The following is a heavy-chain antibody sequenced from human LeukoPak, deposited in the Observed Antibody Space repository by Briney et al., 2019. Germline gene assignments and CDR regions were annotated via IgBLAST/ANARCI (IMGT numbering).Heavy chain of an antibody. D-gene: IGHD6-19*01. CDR1: GFTFSNYW. J-gene: IGHJ4*02. Sequence: GGSLRLSCAASGFTFSNYWMSWVRQAPGKGLEWVANVKQDGSEKYYVDSVMGRFTISRDNAKNPLYLQMNSLRAEDTAVYYCARDGLWYSSGSSGYWGQGTLVTVSS. V-gene: IGHV3-7*01. CDR3: ARDGLWYSSGSSGY. CDR2: VKQDGSEK.